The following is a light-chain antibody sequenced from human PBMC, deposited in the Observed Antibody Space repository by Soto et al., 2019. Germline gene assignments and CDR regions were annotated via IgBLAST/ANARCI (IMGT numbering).Light chain of an antibody. J-gene: IGKJ4*01. V-gene: IGKV3-20*01. CDR2: GAS. CDR1: QSVTTY. Sequence: EVVMTQSPATLSLSLGEKATLSCRASQSVTTYLAWYQQKPGQAPRLLIYGASGRPAGIPARFSGSGSGTDFTLSISKLEPDDFAVYYCQQYAGSPLTFGGGTKVDIK. CDR3: QQYAGSPLT.